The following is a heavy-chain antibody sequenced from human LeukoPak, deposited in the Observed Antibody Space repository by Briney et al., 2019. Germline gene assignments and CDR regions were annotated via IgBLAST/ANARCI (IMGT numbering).Heavy chain of an antibody. CDR3: AREGTGTTGFDY. D-gene: IGHD1-1*01. V-gene: IGHV4-59*01. CDR1: GGSISSYY. J-gene: IGHJ4*02. Sequence: PSETLSLTCTVSGGSISSYYWSWIRQPPGKGLEWIGYIYYSGSTNYNPSLKSRVTISVDTSKNQFSLKLSSVTAADTAVYYCAREGTGTTGFDYWGQGTLVTVSS. CDR2: IYYSGST.